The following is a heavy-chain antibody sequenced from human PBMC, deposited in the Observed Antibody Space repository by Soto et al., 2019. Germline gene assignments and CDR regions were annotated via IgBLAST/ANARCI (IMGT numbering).Heavy chain of an antibody. CDR2: IVVGSGNT. CDR3: AADPSYYDFWSGSSRMVGMDV. J-gene: IGHJ6*02. D-gene: IGHD3-3*01. V-gene: IGHV1-58*01. Sequence: SVKVSCKASGFTSTSSAVQWVRQALGERLEWIGWIVVGSGNTNYAQKFQERVTITRDMSTSTAYMELSSLRSEDTAVYYCAADPSYYDFWSGSSRMVGMDVWGQGTTVTVSS. CDR1: GFTSTSSA.